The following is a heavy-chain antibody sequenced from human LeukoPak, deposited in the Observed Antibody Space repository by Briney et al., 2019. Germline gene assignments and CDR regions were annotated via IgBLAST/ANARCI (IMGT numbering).Heavy chain of an antibody. J-gene: IGHJ4*02. Sequence: SVKVSCKASGGTFSSYAISWVRQAPGEGLEWMGRIIPIFGTANYAQKFQGRVTITTDESTSTAYMELSSLRSEDTAVYYCARDVSGYDPDTRFDYWGQGTLVTVSS. CDR2: IIPIFGTA. CDR1: GGTFSSYA. CDR3: ARDVSGYDPDTRFDY. V-gene: IGHV1-69*05. D-gene: IGHD5-12*01.